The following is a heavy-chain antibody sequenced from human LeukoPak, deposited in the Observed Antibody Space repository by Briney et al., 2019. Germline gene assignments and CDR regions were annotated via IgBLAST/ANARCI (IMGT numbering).Heavy chain of an antibody. CDR3: ARERGYSYGSDAFDI. V-gene: IGHV1-69*05. Sequence: AASVKVSCKASGGTFSSYALSWVRQAPGQGLEWMGGIIPIFGTANYAQKFQGRVTITTDESTSTAYMELSSLRSEDTAVYYCARERGYSYGSDAFDIWGQGTMVTVSS. J-gene: IGHJ3*02. CDR1: GGTFSSYA. CDR2: IIPIFGTA. D-gene: IGHD5-18*01.